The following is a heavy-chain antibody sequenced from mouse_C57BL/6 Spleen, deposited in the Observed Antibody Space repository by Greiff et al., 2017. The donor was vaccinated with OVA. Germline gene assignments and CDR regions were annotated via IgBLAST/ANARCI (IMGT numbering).Heavy chain of an antibody. Sequence: EVMLVESGGGLVKPGGSLKLSCAASGFTFSDYGMHWVRQAQAKGLEWVAYLSSGSSTIYYADTVKGRFTISRDNAKNTLCLQMTSLRSEDTAMYYCARPLITTVWYFDVWGTGTTVTVSS. J-gene: IGHJ1*03. CDR3: ARPLITTVWYFDV. D-gene: IGHD1-1*01. V-gene: IGHV5-17*01. CDR2: LSSGSSTI. CDR1: GFTFSDYG.